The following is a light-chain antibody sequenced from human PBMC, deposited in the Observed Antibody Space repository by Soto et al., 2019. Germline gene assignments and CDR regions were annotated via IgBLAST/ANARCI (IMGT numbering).Light chain of an antibody. CDR1: QGISSY. CDR3: QRYNSVPNT. J-gene: IGKJ3*01. Sequence: DIQMTQSPSSLSASVGDRVTITCRASQGISSYLAWYQQKPGKVPKLLTYGASTLHSGVPSRFSGSGSGTDFTLTINSLQPEDVATYYCQRYNSVPNTFGPGTKVDIK. CDR2: GAS. V-gene: IGKV1-27*01.